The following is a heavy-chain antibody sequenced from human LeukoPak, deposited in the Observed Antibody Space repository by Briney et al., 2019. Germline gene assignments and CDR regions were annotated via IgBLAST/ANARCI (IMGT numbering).Heavy chain of an antibody. V-gene: IGHV3-30*18. J-gene: IGHJ4*02. CDR1: GFTFSSYG. Sequence: GGSPRLSCAASGFTFSSYGMHWVRQAPGKGLEWVAVISYDGSNKYYADSVKGRFTISRDNSKNTLYLQMNSLRAEDTAVYYCAKPSSSWYIYFDYWGQGTLVTVSS. CDR2: ISYDGSNK. CDR3: AKPSSSWYIYFDY. D-gene: IGHD6-13*01.